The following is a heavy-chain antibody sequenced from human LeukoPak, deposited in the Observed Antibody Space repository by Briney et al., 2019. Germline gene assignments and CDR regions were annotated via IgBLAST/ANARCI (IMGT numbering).Heavy chain of an antibody. CDR3: ARSGYNRFDY. D-gene: IGHD5-24*01. V-gene: IGHV3-66*01. J-gene: IGHJ4*02. CDR2: FYSGGST. CDR1: GFTVSSNY. Sequence: GGSLRLSCAASGFTVSSNYMSWVRQAPGKGLEWVSVFYSGGSTYYADSVKGRFAISRDNSKNTLYLQMNSLRAEDTAVYFCARSGYNRFDYWGQGTLVTVSS.